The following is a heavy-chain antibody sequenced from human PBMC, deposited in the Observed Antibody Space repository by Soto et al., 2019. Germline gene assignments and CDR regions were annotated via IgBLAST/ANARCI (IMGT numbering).Heavy chain of an antibody. V-gene: IGHV3-48*01. CDR2: ISSSSSTI. CDR1: GFTFSSYS. D-gene: IGHD3-16*02. Sequence: GGSLRLSCAASGFTFSSYSMNWVRQAPGKGLEWVSYISSSSSTIYYADSVKGRFTISRDNAKNSLYLQMNSLRAEDTAVYYCARDTYPDLGELSFVCYFDYWGQGTLVTVSS. CDR3: ARDTYPDLGELSFVCYFDY. J-gene: IGHJ4*02.